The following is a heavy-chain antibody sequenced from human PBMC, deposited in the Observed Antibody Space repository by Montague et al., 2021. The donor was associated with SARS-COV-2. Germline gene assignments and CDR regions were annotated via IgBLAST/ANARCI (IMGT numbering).Heavy chain of an antibody. CDR3: AGHRRGISGFDS. J-gene: IGHJ4*02. D-gene: IGHD3-3*01. Sequence: SETLSLTCTVSGGSTSSEDYWWDWIRQPPGKGLEWIGNIHHTENTYYNPSLKNRVTISADTSKKQFSLSLNSVTAADTAIYYCAGHRRGISGFDSWGLGTLVTVSS. CDR2: IHHTENT. CDR1: GGSTSSEDYW. V-gene: IGHV4-39*01.